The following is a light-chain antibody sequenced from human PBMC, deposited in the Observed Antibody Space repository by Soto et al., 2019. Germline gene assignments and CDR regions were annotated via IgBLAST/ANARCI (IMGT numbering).Light chain of an antibody. Sequence: QSALTQPASVSGSPGQSITISCTGTSSDVGLYNLVSWYQQLPGKAPKLIIYEVNERPSGISARFSGAKSGNTASLTISGRQDEEEADYYCCSYVGSSILMFGGGTKLNVL. CDR2: EVN. V-gene: IGLV2-23*02. J-gene: IGLJ3*02. CDR1: SSDVGLYNL. CDR3: CSYVGSSILM.